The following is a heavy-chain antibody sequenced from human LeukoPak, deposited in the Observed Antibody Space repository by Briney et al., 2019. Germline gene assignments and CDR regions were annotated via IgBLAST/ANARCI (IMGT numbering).Heavy chain of an antibody. CDR3: ARCPSWLVPYFDY. V-gene: IGHV1-2*02. Sequence: ASVKVSCKASGYTFTGYYMHWVRQAPGQGLEGMGWINPNSGGTNYAQKFQGRVTMTRDTSISTAYMELSRLRSADTAVYYCARCPSWLVPYFDYWGQGTLVTVSS. D-gene: IGHD6-19*01. CDR2: INPNSGGT. J-gene: IGHJ4*02. CDR1: GYTFTGYY.